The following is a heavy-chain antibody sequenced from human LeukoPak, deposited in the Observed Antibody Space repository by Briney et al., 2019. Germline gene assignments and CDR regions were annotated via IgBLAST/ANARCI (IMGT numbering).Heavy chain of an antibody. D-gene: IGHD5-12*01. CDR1: GGSISSYY. V-gene: IGHV4-59*12. CDR2: IYYSGST. CDR3: ARSGSGYLRYYIDY. Sequence: SETLSLTCTVSGGSISSYYWSWIRQPPGKGLEWIGYIYYSGSTNYNPSLKSRVTISVDTSKNQFSLKLSSVTAADTAVYYCARSGSGYLRYYIDYWGQGTLVTVSS. J-gene: IGHJ4*02.